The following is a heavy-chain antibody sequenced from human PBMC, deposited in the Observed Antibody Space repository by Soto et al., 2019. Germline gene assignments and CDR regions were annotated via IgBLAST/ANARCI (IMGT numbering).Heavy chain of an antibody. J-gene: IGHJ4*02. CDR2: IKSKSAGETT. CDR1: GFSFRTTW. CDR3: STGSSFSGSVFDY. D-gene: IGHD1-26*01. V-gene: IGHV3-15*05. Sequence: EVQLVESRGGLVQPGGSLRLSCAASGFSFRTTWMAWVRQAPGKGLEWVGRIKSKSAGETTDYADPVKGRFTISRDDSKDTLYLHMDSLETGDTAVYYCSTGSSFSGSVFDYWGQGTLVTVSS.